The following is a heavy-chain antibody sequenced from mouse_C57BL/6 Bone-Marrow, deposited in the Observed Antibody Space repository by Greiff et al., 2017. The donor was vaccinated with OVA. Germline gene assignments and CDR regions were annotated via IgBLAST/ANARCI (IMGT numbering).Heavy chain of an antibody. CDR2: IYPGDGDT. Sequence: QVHVKQSGAELVKPGASVKISCKASGYAFSSYWMNWVKQRPGKGLEWIGQIYPGDGDTNYNGKFKGKATLTADKSSSTAYMQLSSLTSEDSAVYFCARGGRLRGFAYWGQGTLVTVSA. J-gene: IGHJ3*01. V-gene: IGHV1-80*01. D-gene: IGHD2-4*01. CDR3: ARGGRLRGFAY. CDR1: GYAFSSYW.